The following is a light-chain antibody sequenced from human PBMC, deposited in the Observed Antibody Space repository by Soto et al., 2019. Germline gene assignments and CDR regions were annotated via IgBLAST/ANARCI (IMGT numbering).Light chain of an antibody. Sequence: QPALTQPPSVSGSPGQSVTISCTGTSSDVGKYDRVSWYQQPPGTAPKLIIYEVTNRPSGVPARFSGSKSGNTASLTISGLQAEDEADYYCSSYISTSRYVFGAGTKLTVL. CDR2: EVT. CDR3: SSYISTSRYV. V-gene: IGLV2-18*02. J-gene: IGLJ1*01. CDR1: SSDVGKYDR.